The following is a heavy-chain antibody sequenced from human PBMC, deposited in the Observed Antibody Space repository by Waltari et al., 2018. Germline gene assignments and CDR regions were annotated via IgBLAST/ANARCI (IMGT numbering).Heavy chain of an antibody. Sequence: EAHLAESGGGLVQPGGSLRLSCTASGFRFCLYFMIGVRQAPGKGRGWVSAISGSGADTFYADSVKDRFVISRDNSKNTVFLEMNSLRAEDTALYYCAKDPPGSYYEGFDEWGQGTMVTVSS. CDR3: AKDPPGSYYEGFDE. CDR2: ISGSGADT. CDR1: GFRFCLYF. D-gene: IGHD1-26*01. J-gene: IGHJ3*01. V-gene: IGHV3-23*04.